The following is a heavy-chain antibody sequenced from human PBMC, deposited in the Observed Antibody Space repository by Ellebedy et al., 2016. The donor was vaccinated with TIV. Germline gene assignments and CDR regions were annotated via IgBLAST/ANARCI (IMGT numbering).Heavy chain of an antibody. CDR3: TRGPSGGYFDY. D-gene: IGHD3-10*01. CDR1: GYIFTDYY. V-gene: IGHV1-2*02. CDR2: INPNHGGT. J-gene: IGHJ4*02. Sequence: AASVKVSCKDSGYIFTDYYIHWFRQAPGQEFEWMGWINPNHGGTNYAQKFQDRVTMTRDTTISTVYMYLSRLTSDDTAVYYWTRGPSGGYFDYWGQGTLVPVSS.